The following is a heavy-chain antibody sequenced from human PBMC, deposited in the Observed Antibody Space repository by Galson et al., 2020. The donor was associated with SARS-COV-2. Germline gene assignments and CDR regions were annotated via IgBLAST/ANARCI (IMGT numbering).Heavy chain of an antibody. CDR3: ARDLGADGPPTEYYGMDV. CDR2: IIPILGIA. V-gene: IGHV1-69*04. Sequence: SVKVSCKASGGTFSSYAISWVRQAPGQGLESMGRIIPILGIANYAQKFQGRVTITADKSTSTAYMELSSLRSEDTAVYYCARDLGADGPPTEYYGMDVWGQGTTVTVSS. J-gene: IGHJ6*02. CDR1: GGTFSSYA.